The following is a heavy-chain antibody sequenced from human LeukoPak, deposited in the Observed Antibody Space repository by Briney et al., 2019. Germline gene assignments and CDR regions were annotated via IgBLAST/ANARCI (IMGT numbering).Heavy chain of an antibody. CDR1: GYTFTSYD. CDR3: ARGGGQGRIVVVVAATRGAFDI. CDR2: MNPNSGNK. V-gene: IGHV1-8*01. D-gene: IGHD2-15*01. J-gene: IGHJ3*02. Sequence: ASVTVSCKASGYTFTSYDINWVRQATGPGLEWMGWMNPNSGNKGYAQKFQCRVNMTRNTSIRTAYMELSSLRSEDTAVYYCARGGGQGRIVVVVAATRGAFDIWGQGTMVTVSS.